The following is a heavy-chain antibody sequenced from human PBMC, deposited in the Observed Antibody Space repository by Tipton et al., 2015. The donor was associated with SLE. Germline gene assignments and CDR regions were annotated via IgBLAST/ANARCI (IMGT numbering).Heavy chain of an antibody. CDR2: IFHSGST. Sequence: TLSLTCTVSGYSISSGHFWGWIRQPPGKGLEWMGTIFHSGSTYYSPSLKGRLTMSVDTSRNHFSLRLSSVTAADSAVYYCARAIGDSGTYYYYYHMDVWGKGTTVTVSS. CDR1: GYSISSGHF. CDR3: ARAIGDSGTYYYYYHMDV. J-gene: IGHJ6*03. D-gene: IGHD3-22*01. V-gene: IGHV4-38-2*02.